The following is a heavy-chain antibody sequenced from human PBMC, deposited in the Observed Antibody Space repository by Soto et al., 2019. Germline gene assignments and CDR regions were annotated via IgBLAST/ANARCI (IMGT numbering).Heavy chain of an antibody. D-gene: IGHD2-2*01. CDR3: TTDLQAYCDGTTCYAGNYYYDDMDV. V-gene: IGHV3-15*01. CDR1: GFSFRNAW. Sequence: GGSLRLSCAASGFSFRNAWTSWVRQAPGKGLEWVGHIKSQGDGGTRDYAAPVKGRFTISRDESKNTLFLQMNSLKNEDTAVYFCTTDLQAYCDGTTCYAGNYYYDDMDVWGQGTTVTVSS. J-gene: IGHJ6*02. CDR2: IKSQGDGGTR.